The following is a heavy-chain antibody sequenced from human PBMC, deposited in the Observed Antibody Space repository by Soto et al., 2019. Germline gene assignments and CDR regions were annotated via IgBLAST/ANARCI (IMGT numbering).Heavy chain of an antibody. CDR2: NYYGGST. CDR3: ASGSTVINTLDF. J-gene: IGHJ4*02. D-gene: IGHD4-17*01. V-gene: IGHV4-30-4*01. Sequence: QVQLQESGPGLVKPSQTLSLTCTVSGGSITSGYYYWSWIRQPPGKGLEWVGYNYYGGSTYYNPSLESRITISLDTAKNQFSLELTSVTAADTAVYYCASGSTVINTLDFWGQGTLVTVSS. CDR1: GGSITSGYYY.